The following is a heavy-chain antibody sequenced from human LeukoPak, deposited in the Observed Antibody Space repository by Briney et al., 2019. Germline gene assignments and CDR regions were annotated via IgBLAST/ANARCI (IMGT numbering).Heavy chain of an antibody. CDR1: GFTFSSYA. J-gene: IGHJ4*02. D-gene: IGHD3-3*01. V-gene: IGHV3-30-3*01. Sequence: PGGSLRLSCAASGFTFSSYAMHWVRQAPGKGLEWVAVISYDGSNKYYADSVKGRFTISRDNSKNTLYLQMNSLRAEDTAVYYCARDRGVWSGYSDYWGQGTLVTVSS. CDR2: ISYDGSNK. CDR3: ARDRGVWSGYSDY.